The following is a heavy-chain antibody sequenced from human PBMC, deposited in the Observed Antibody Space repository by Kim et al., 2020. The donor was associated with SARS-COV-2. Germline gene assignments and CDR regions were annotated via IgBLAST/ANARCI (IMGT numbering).Heavy chain of an antibody. CDR2: T. D-gene: IGHD3-16*01. CDR3: ARDLVADYFDY. J-gene: IGHJ4*02. V-gene: IGHV4-31*02. Sequence: TYYNPSLKSRVTISKDTSKNQCSLQLSSVTAADTAVYYCARDLVADYFDYWGQGTLVTVSS.